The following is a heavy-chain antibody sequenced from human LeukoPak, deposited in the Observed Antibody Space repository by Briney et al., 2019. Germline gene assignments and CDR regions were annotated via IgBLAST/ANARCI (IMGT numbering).Heavy chain of an antibody. CDR3: ASEPLYRTVTTHVGYFDY. CDR1: GGTFSSYA. D-gene: IGHD4-11*01. Sequence: GASVKVSCKASGGTFSSYAISWVRQAPGQGLEWMGRIIPILGIANYAQKFQGRVTITADKSTSTACMELSSLRSEDTAVYYCASEPLYRTVTTHVGYFDYWGQGTLVTVSS. V-gene: IGHV1-69*04. J-gene: IGHJ4*02. CDR2: IIPILGIA.